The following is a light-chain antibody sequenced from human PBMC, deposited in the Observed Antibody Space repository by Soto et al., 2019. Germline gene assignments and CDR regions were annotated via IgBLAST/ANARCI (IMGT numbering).Light chain of an antibody. Sequence: DIQMTQSPSSLSASVGDRVTITCRASQSISNYLNWYQQKPGKAPKLLMFAASSLQSGVPSRFSGGGSGTDFTLTISSLQPEHFATYYCQQSYSTPRTFGQGTKVEI. V-gene: IGKV1-39*01. CDR1: QSISNY. CDR3: QQSYSTPRT. CDR2: AAS. J-gene: IGKJ1*01.